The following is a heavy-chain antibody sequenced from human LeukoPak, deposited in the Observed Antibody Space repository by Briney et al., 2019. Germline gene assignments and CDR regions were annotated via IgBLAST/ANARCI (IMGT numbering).Heavy chain of an antibody. D-gene: IGHD3-3*01. V-gene: IGHV1-46*01. Sequence: ASVKVSCKASGYTFTSCYMHWVRQAPGQGLEWMGIINPSGGSTSYAQKFQGRVTMTRDTSTSTVYMELSSLRSEDTAVYYCARADVLRFLEWLHGNFDYWGQGTLVTVSS. CDR3: ARADVLRFLEWLHGNFDY. CDR2: INPSGGST. CDR1: GYTFTSCY. J-gene: IGHJ4*02.